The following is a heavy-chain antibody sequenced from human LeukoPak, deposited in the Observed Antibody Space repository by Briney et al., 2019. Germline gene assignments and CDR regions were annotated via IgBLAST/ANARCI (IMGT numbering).Heavy chain of an antibody. CDR2: INHSGST. CDR3: ASSAAEYLYYFDY. V-gene: IGHV4-34*01. J-gene: IGHJ4*02. Sequence: SETLSLTCAVYGGSFSGYYWSWIRQPPGKGLEWIGEINHSGSTNYNPSLKSRVTISVDTSKNQFSLKLSSVTAAGTAVYYCASSAAEYLYYFDYWGQGTLVTVSS. CDR1: GGSFSGYY. D-gene: IGHD6-13*01.